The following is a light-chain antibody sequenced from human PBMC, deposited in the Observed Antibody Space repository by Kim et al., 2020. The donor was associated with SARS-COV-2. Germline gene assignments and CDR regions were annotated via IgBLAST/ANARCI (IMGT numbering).Light chain of an antibody. J-gene: IGKJ1*01. Sequence: ASVGDRVTITCRASQSISNYLNWYQHKPGKAPKLLIYAASSLQSGVPSRFSGSGSGTDFTLTISSLQPEDFATYYCQQSYRTPPTFGQGTKVDIK. CDR3: QQSYRTPPT. V-gene: IGKV1-39*01. CDR2: AAS. CDR1: QSISNY.